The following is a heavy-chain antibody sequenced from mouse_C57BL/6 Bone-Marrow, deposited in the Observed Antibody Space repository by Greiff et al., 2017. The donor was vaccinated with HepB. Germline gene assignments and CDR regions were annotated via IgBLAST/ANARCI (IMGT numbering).Heavy chain of an antibody. CDR1: GYSITSGYD. CDR3: ARGEVVASFDY. D-gene: IGHD1-1*01. V-gene: IGHV3-1*01. CDR2: ISYSGST. Sequence: VQLKESGPGMVKPSQSLSLTCTVTGYSITSGYDWHWIRHFPGNKLEWMGYISYSGSTNYNPTLKSRISITHDTSKNHFFLKLNSVTTEDTATYYCARGEVVASFDYWGQGTTLTVSS. J-gene: IGHJ2*01.